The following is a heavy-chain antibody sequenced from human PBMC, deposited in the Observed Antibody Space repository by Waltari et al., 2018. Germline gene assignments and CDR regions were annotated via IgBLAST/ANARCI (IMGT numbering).Heavy chain of an antibody. J-gene: IGHJ4*02. D-gene: IGHD3-10*01. CDR2: IFPGDSDI. CDR1: GYSFTSYW. CDR3: ARLRVRGVIPEPYYFDY. V-gene: IGHV5-51*01. Sequence: EVQLVQSGAEVKKPGESLKISCKGSGYSFTSYWIGWVRQMPGKGLEGMGIIFPGDSDIRYSPSFQGQVTISADKSISTAYLQWSSLKASDTAMYYCARLRVRGVIPEPYYFDYWGQGTLVTVSS.